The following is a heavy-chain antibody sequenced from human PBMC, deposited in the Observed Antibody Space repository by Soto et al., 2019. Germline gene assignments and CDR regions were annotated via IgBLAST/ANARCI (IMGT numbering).Heavy chain of an antibody. CDR3: GREQNSAYSRTADY. J-gene: IGHJ4*02. D-gene: IGHD3-22*01. V-gene: IGHV3-30-3*01. CDR2: ISYDGSRT. CDR1: GFTLSTYA. Sequence: QVQVVESGGGVVQPGRSLRLSCAASGFTLSTYAMHWVRQAPGKGLEWLAVISYDGSRTHYAGSMEGRFTISRDTSKNTLYLQTNSLRPEDTAVYFCGREQNSAYSRTADYWGQGTLVTVSS.